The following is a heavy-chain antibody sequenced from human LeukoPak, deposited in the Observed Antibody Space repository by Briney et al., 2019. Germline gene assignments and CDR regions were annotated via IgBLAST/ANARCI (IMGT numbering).Heavy chain of an antibody. D-gene: IGHD3-3*01. Sequence: GGSLRLSCAASGFTFSSYSMNWVRQAPGKGLEWVSSISDSSSYTYYADSLKGRFTISRDNAKNSLYLQMNSLRAEDTAMYYCARDFRFLDDYWGQGTLVTVSS. V-gene: IGHV3-21*01. CDR3: ARDFRFLDDY. CDR2: ISDSSSYT. J-gene: IGHJ4*02. CDR1: GFTFSSYS.